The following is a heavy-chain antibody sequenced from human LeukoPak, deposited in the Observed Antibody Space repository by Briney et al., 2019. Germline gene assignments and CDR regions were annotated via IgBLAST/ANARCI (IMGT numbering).Heavy chain of an antibody. V-gene: IGHV1-8*03. D-gene: IGHD6-19*01. CDR2: MNPNSGNT. Sequence: EASVKVSCKASGYTFTSYDINWVRQATGQGLEWMGWMNPNSGNTDYAQKFQGRVTITRNTSISTAYMELSSLRSEDTAVYYCARRFLYSSGWHDAFDIWGQGTMVTVSS. CDR1: GYTFTSYD. J-gene: IGHJ3*02. CDR3: ARRFLYSSGWHDAFDI.